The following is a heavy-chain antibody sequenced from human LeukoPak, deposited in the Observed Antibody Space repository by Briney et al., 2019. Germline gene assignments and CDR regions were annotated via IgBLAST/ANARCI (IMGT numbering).Heavy chain of an antibody. V-gene: IGHV4-59*08. D-gene: IGHD3-16*01. CDR2: IYSTGSA. Sequence: PSETLSLTCTVSGSSINNNFWTWIRQPPGKGLEWIGHIYSTGSANYNPSLKSRVLISGDTSKNQISLKLTSVTAADTAVYFCARHLDYDTWGHGTLVTVSS. CDR1: GSSINNNF. J-gene: IGHJ4*01. CDR3: ARHLDYDT.